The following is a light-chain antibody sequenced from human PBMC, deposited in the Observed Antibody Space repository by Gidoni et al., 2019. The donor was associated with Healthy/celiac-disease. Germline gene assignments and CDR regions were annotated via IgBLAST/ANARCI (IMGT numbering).Light chain of an antibody. CDR1: QSVSSSY. J-gene: IGKJ5*01. Sequence: EIVLTQSPGTLSLSPGESATISCRASQSVSSSYLAWYQQKPGQAPRLLIYGASSRATGIPDRFSGSGSGTDFTLTISRLEPEDFAVYYCQQYGSSPSITFGQGTRLEIK. CDR2: GAS. CDR3: QQYGSSPSIT. V-gene: IGKV3-20*01.